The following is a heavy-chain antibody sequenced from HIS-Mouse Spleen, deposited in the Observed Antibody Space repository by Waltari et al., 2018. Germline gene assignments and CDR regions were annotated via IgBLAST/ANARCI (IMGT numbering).Heavy chain of an antibody. D-gene: IGHD6-6*01. V-gene: IGHV3-30-3*01. CDR3: ARDPSSSSGFDP. Sequence: QVQLVESGGGVVQPGRSLRLSCAASGFTFRLYSMHWVRQAPGKGLEWVAVISYDGSNKYYADSVKGRFTISRDNSKNTLYLQMNSLRAEDTAVYYCARDPSSSSGFDPWGQGTLVTVSS. J-gene: IGHJ5*02. CDR2: ISYDGSNK. CDR1: GFTFRLYS.